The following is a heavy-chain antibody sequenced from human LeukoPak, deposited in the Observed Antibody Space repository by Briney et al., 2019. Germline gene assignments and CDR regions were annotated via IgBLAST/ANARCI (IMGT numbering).Heavy chain of an antibody. CDR1: GGSFSGYY. Sequence: SETLSLTCAVYGGSFSGYYWSWIRQPPGKGLEWIGEINHSGSTNYNPSLKSRVTISVDTSKNQFSLKLSTVTAADTAVYYCARLPYYFDYWGQGTPVTVSS. CDR3: ARLPYYFDY. J-gene: IGHJ4*02. CDR2: INHSGST. V-gene: IGHV4-34*01.